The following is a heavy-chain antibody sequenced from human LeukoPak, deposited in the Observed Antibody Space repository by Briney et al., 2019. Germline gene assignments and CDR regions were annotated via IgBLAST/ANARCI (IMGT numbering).Heavy chain of an antibody. Sequence: SETLCLTCTVSGGSISSYYWSWIRQPAGKGLEWIGRIYTSGSTNYNPSLKSRVTMSVDTSKNQFSLKLSSVTAADTAVYYCAREPRTGRGYYFDYWGQGTLVTVSS. J-gene: IGHJ4*02. CDR1: GGSISSYY. CDR3: AREPRTGRGYYFDY. D-gene: IGHD3/OR15-3a*01. CDR2: IYTSGST. V-gene: IGHV4-4*07.